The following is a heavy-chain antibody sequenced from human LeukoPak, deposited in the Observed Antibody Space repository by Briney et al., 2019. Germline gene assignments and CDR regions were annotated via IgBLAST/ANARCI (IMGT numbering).Heavy chain of an antibody. CDR2: INPNSGGT. D-gene: IGHD3-22*01. J-gene: IGHJ4*02. CDR3: ARDVGYDSSGYYPLQY. V-gene: IGHV1-2*02. CDR1: GYTFTGYY. Sequence: VASVKVSCKASGYTFTGYYMHWVRQAPGQGLEWMGWINPNSGGTNYAQKFQGRVTMTRDTSISTAYMELSRLRSDDTAVYYCARDVGYDSSGYYPLQYWGQGTLVTVSS.